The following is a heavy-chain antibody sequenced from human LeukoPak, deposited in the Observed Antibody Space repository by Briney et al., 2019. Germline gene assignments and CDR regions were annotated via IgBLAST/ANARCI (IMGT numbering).Heavy chain of an antibody. CDR3: TTESGPDAFDI. V-gene: IGHV3-15*01. D-gene: IGHD2-15*01. J-gene: IGHJ3*02. CDR2: IKSKTDGGTT. CDR1: GFTFSNTW. Sequence: GGSLRLSCAASGFTFSNTWMSWVRQAPGKGLEWVGRIKSKTDGGTTDYAAPVKGRFTISRDDSKNTLYLQMNSLKTEDTAVYYCTTESGPDAFDIWGQGTMVTVSS.